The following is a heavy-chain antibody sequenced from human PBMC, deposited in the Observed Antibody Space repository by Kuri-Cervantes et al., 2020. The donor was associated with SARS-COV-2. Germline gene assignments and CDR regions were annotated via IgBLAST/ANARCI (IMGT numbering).Heavy chain of an antibody. Sequence: SVKVSCKASGGTFSRFAVSWLRQAPGQGLEWMGRIIPIFGTADHAQKFQGRVTITADKSSNPVYMELRGLRFEDTAVYYCARAASYSDTYSWDDWGQGTLVTVSS. CDR3: ARAASYSDTYSWDD. V-gene: IGHV1-69*06. J-gene: IGHJ4*02. CDR2: IIPIFGTA. D-gene: IGHD2-15*01. CDR1: GGTFSRFA.